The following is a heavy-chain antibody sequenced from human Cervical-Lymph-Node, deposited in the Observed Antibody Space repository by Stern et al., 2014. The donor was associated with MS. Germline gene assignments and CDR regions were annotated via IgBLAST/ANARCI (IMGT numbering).Heavy chain of an antibody. CDR3: ARLGVVASTHSGMDV. J-gene: IGHJ6*02. Sequence: EVQLVQSGAEVKKPGESLKISCQGSGYKFSSYWIAWVRQMPGKGLEWMGIIYPGDADAKCCPSFQGQVTISVDKSINTAYLQWSSLKASDTGTFYCARLGVVASTHSGMDVWGQGTTVTVSS. CDR1: GYKFSSYW. CDR2: IYPGDADA. D-gene: IGHD2-15*01. V-gene: IGHV5-51*01.